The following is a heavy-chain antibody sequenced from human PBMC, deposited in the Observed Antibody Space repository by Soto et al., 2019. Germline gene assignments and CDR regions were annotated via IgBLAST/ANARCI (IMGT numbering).Heavy chain of an antibody. J-gene: IGHJ6*02. D-gene: IGHD2-2*02. Sequence: PGGSLRLSCVASVFTFSTYSINLVRQSPGKGLEWVSSIGSRSDIYYADSVKGRFTISRDNAKNSVSLQMNSLRAEDTAVYYCAREYTAWPIAYGLDVWGQGTKVTVSS. V-gene: IGHV3-21*01. CDR1: VFTFSTYS. CDR3: AREYTAWPIAYGLDV. CDR2: IGSRSDI.